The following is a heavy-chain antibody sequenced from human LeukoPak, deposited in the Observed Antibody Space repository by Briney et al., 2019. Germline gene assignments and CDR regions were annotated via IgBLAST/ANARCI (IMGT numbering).Heavy chain of an antibody. D-gene: IGHD2-15*01. CDR3: ARSPPYCSGGSCYRYWFDP. Sequence: RTSETLSLTCTVSGGSISSYYWSWIRQPPGKGLEWIGYIYYSGSTNYNPSLKSRVTISVDTSKNQFSLKLSSVTAADTAVYYCARSPPYCSGGSCYRYWFDPWGQGTLVTVSS. CDR2: IYYSGST. V-gene: IGHV4-59*01. CDR1: GGSISSYY. J-gene: IGHJ5*02.